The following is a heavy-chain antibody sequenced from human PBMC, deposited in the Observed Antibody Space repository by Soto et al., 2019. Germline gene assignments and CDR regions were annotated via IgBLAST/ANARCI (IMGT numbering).Heavy chain of an antibody. J-gene: IGHJ4*02. CDR2: ISYDVNNK. V-gene: IGHV3-30-3*01. CDR3: ARDWGSSWYLRYFDY. D-gene: IGHD6-13*01. CDR1: GFTFSSYV. Sequence: QVQLVESGGGVVQPGRSLRLSCAASGFTFSSYVMHWVRQAPGKGLEWVALISYDVNNKYYADSVKGRFTISRDNSKNTLYLKMNSLRAEDTAVYYCARDWGSSWYLRYFDYWGQGNLVTVSS.